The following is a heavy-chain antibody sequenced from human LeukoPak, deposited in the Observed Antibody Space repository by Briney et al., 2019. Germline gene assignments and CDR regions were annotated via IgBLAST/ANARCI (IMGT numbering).Heavy chain of an antibody. CDR1: GVTFSSYA. CDR3: AREGYCSGGTCYSTMNWFDP. D-gene: IGHD2-15*01. J-gene: IGHJ5*02. V-gene: IGHV1-69*04. CDR2: IIPILGIA. Sequence: SVKVSCKASGVTFSSYAISWVRQAPGQGLEWMGRIIPILGIANYAQKLQGRVTITADQSTSTAYMELRSLRSDDTAVYYCAREGYCSGGTCYSTMNWFDPWGQGTLVTVSS.